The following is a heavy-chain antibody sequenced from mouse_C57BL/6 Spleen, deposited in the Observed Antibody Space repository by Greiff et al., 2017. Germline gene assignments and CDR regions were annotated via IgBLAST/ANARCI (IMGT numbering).Heavy chain of an antibody. Sequence: VQLQQSGPELVKPGASVKISCKASGYTFTDYYMNWVKQSHGKSLEWIGDINPNNGGTSYNQKFKGKATLTVDKSSSPAYMELRSLTSEDSAVYYCAKTVYYFDYWGQSTTLSASS. J-gene: IGHJ2*01. CDR3: AKTVYYFDY. D-gene: IGHD4-1*01. CDR1: GYTFTDYY. CDR2: INPNNGGT. V-gene: IGHV1-26*01.